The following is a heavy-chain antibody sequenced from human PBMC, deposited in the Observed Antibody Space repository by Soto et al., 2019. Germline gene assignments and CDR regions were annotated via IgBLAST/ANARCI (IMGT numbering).Heavy chain of an antibody. CDR1: GFTFSDYY. CDR3: ASLDHSSGWTTPFFDY. D-gene: IGHD6-19*01. J-gene: IGHJ4*02. Sequence: PGGSLRLSCAASGFTFSDYYMSWIRQAPGKGLEWVSYISSSGSTIYYADSVKGRFTISRDNAKNSLYLQMNSLRAEDMAVYYCASLDHSSGWTTPFFDYWGQGTLVTVSS. V-gene: IGHV3-11*01. CDR2: ISSSGSTI.